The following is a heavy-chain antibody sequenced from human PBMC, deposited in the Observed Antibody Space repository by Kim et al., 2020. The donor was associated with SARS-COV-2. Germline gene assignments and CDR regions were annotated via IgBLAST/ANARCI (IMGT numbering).Heavy chain of an antibody. CDR3: ARLSRGFAAGGDC. Sequence: SETLSLTCTVTGGSISNYYWNWIRQPPGKGLEWIGYIYYSGTTNYNPSLKSRVTISVDTSKNQFSLNLNSVTAADTAVYYCARLSRGFAAGGDCWGQGILVTVSS. J-gene: IGHJ4*02. CDR1: GGSISNYY. V-gene: IGHV4-59*08. CDR2: IYYSGTT. D-gene: IGHD6-13*01.